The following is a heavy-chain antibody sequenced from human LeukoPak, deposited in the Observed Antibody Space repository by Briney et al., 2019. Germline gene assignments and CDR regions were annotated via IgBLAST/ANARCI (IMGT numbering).Heavy chain of an antibody. Sequence: SETLSLTCAVYGGSFSVYYWSWIRQPPGKGLEWIGEINHSGSTNYNPSLKSRVTISVDTSKNQFSLKLSSVTAADTAVYYCERGLRFLEWLLRPVPSNWFDPWGQGTLVTVSS. CDR3: ERGLRFLEWLLRPVPSNWFDP. V-gene: IGHV4-34*01. CDR2: INHSGST. CDR1: GGSFSVYY. D-gene: IGHD3-3*01. J-gene: IGHJ5*02.